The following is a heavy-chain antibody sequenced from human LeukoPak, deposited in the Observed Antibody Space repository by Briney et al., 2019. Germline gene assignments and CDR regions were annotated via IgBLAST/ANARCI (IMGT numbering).Heavy chain of an antibody. CDR1: GYSFTSYW. Sequence: GESLKISCKGSGYSFTSYWIGWVRQTPGKGLEWMGIIYPGDSDTRYSPSFQGQVTISADKSISTAYLQWSSLKASDTAMYYCARVGCSGGSCLESAFDIWGQGTMVTVSS. V-gene: IGHV5-51*01. J-gene: IGHJ3*02. CDR3: ARVGCSGGSCLESAFDI. CDR2: IYPGDSDT. D-gene: IGHD2-15*01.